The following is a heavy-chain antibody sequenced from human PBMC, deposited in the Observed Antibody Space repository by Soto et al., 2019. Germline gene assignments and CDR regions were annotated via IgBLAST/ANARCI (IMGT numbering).Heavy chain of an antibody. Sequence: QVQLVESGGGVVQPGRSLRLSCAASGFTFSSYGMHWVRQAPGKGLEWVAVISYDGSNKYYADSVKGRFTISRDNSKNTLYLQMNSLRAEDTAVYYCAKDYDFWSGYYNGMDVWGQVTTVTVSS. V-gene: IGHV3-30*18. CDR1: GFTFSSYG. D-gene: IGHD3-3*01. J-gene: IGHJ6*02. CDR2: ISYDGSNK. CDR3: AKDYDFWSGYYNGMDV.